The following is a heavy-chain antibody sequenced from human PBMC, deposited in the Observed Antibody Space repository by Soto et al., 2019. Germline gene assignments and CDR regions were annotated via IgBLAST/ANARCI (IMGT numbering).Heavy chain of an antibody. CDR1: GFTFSDYW. CDR3: ARGYGLHDY. CDR2: IKQDGSEK. J-gene: IGHJ4*02. Sequence: EVQVVESGGGLIQPGGSLRLSCAASGFTFSDYWMSWVRQAPGKGLEWVANIKQDGSEKYDVESVKGRFTISRDNAKNAMYVQMNSLRGEDTAVDYCARGYGLHDYWGQGTLVTVSS. V-gene: IGHV3-7*04. D-gene: IGHD3-3*01.